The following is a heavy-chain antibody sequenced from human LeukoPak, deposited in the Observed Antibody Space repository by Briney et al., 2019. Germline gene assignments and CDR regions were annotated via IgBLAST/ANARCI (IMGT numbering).Heavy chain of an antibody. Sequence: SETLSLTCTVSAGSISSSNKYWGWIRQSPGKGLEWIGNFFYSGSTYYNPSLKSRVTISVDTSKNQFSLNLGSVTAADTAVYYCARHLGMSTMDYWGQGTLVTVSS. CDR3: ARHLGMSTMDY. V-gene: IGHV4-39*01. CDR2: FFYSGST. J-gene: IGHJ4*02. CDR1: AGSISSSNKY. D-gene: IGHD5/OR15-5a*01.